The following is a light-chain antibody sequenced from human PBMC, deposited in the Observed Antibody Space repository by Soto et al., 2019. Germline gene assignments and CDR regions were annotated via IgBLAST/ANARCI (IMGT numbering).Light chain of an antibody. Sequence: EIVLTQSPGTPSLSPGERATLSCRASQSVSSNYLAWYQQKPGQPPRLLIYGASNRATGIPDRFSGSGSGTDFTLTISRLEPDDFAVYYCQHYSSSLPYTFGQGTRLEIK. CDR3: QHYSSSLPYT. CDR1: QSVSSNY. V-gene: IGKV3-20*01. J-gene: IGKJ2*01. CDR2: GAS.